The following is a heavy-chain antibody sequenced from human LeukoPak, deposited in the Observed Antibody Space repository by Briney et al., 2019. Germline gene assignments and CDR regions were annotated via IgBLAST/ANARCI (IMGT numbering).Heavy chain of an antibody. J-gene: IGHJ4*02. Sequence: GGSLRLSCAASGFTFSSYSMNWVRQAPGKGLEWVSYISSSSSTIYYADSVKGRFTISRDNAKNSLYLQMNSLRAEDTAVYYCARKSSAMVTGLCXXGQGTLVTVSS. CDR1: GFTFSSYS. CDR2: ISSSSSTI. V-gene: IGHV3-48*04. CDR3: ARKSSAMVTGLCX. D-gene: IGHD5-18*01.